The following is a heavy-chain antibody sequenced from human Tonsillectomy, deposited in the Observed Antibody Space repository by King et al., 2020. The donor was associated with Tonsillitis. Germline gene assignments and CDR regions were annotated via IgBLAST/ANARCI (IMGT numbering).Heavy chain of an antibody. CDR2: IYPGDSDT. CDR3: ARDLGYCSTTSCYNSWFAP. D-gene: IGHD2-2*02. J-gene: IGHJ5*02. CDR1: GYSFSSYW. V-gene: IGHV5-51*03. Sequence: VQLVQSGAEVKKPGESLKISCKGSGYSFSSYWIGWVRQMPGKGLEWMGIIYPGDSDTRYSPSFQGQVTISADKSISTAYLQWSSLKASDTAMYYCARDLGYCSTTSCYNSWFAPWGQGTLVTVSS.